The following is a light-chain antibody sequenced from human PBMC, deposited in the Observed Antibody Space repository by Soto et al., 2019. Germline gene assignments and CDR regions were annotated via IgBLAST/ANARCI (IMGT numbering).Light chain of an antibody. CDR3: QQYGSSPRT. V-gene: IGKV3-20*01. Sequence: EIVLTQPPGTLSLSPGEGATLSCRASQSVISNYLAWYQQTPGQAPRLLIYGASSSATGIPDRFSGSGSGTDFSLTISRMEPEDFAVYYCQQYGSSPRTFRQGNKVDI. CDR1: QSVISNY. CDR2: GAS. J-gene: IGKJ1*01.